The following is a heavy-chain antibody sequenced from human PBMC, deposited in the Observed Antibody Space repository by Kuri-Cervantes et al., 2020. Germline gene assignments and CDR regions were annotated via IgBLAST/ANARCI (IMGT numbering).Heavy chain of an antibody. J-gene: IGHJ4*02. V-gene: IGHV3-11*01. CDR1: GFTFSDYY. D-gene: IGHD5-18*01. Sequence: GESLKISCAASGFTFSDYYMSWIRQAPGKGLEWVSYISSSGSTIYYADSVKGRFTISRDNAKNSLYLQMNSLRAEDTAVYYCARDPGYSCELGDYWGQGTLVTVSS. CDR3: ARDPGYSCELGDY. CDR2: ISSSGSTI.